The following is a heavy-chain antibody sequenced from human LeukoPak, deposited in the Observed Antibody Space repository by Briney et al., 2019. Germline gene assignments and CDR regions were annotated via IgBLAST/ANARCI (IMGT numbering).Heavy chain of an antibody. CDR3: ARGDGYNFFDY. V-gene: IGHV3-53*01. CDR2: FYVGGAT. Sequence: GGSLRLSCAVSGFSVTNNYMSWVRQAPGKGLEWVSVFYVGGATYHADSVKGRFTISRDNSENTLYLQMKSLRAEDTAVYYCARGDGYNFFDYWGQGTLVTVSS. D-gene: IGHD5-24*01. J-gene: IGHJ4*02. CDR1: GFSVTNNY.